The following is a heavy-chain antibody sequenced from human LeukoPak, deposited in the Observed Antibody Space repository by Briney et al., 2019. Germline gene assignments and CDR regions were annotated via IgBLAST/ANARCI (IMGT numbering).Heavy chain of an antibody. CDR3: ATSTSYDYGDYNEGGGY. J-gene: IGHJ4*02. CDR1: GFTFSSYA. CDR2: ISSSSSYI. Sequence: GGSLRLSCVASGFTFSSYAMSWVRQAPGKGLEWVSSISSSSSYIYYADSVKGRFTISRDNAKNSLYLQMNSLRAEDTAVYYCATSTSYDYGDYNEGGGYWGQGTLVTVSS. D-gene: IGHD4-17*01. V-gene: IGHV3-21*01.